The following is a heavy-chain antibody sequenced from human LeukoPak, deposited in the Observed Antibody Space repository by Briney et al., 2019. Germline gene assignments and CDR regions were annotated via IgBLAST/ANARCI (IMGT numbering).Heavy chain of an antibody. V-gene: IGHV3-21*01. CDR2: ISSSSSYI. J-gene: IGHJ6*03. D-gene: IGHD3-3*01. CDR1: GFTFSSYS. Sequence: GGSLRLSCAASGFTFSSYSINWVRQAPGKGLEWVSSISSSSSYIYYADSVKGRFTISRDNAKNSLYLQMNSLRAEDTAVYYCARDRADYDFWSGYSNYYYYMDVWGKGTTVTVSS. CDR3: ARDRADYDFWSGYSNYYYYMDV.